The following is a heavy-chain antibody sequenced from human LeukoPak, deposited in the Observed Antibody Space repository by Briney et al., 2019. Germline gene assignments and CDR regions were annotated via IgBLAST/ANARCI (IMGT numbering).Heavy chain of an antibody. D-gene: IGHD1-14*01. CDR3: ARWVTGGAFDI. Sequence: GGSLRLSCAPSGFPFSGYWMTWVSQAPGKGLEWGASIKKDGTETYYVDSMKDRFTISRDNVKSLLFLQMNSLRAEDTALYYCARWVTGGAFDIWGQGTMVTLSS. V-gene: IGHV3-7*01. J-gene: IGHJ3*02. CDR1: GFPFSGYW. CDR2: IKKDGTET.